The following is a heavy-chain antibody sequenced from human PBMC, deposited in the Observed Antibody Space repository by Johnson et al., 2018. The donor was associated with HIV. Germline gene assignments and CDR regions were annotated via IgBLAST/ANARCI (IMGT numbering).Heavy chain of an antibody. J-gene: IGHJ3*02. V-gene: IGHV3-30*03. CDR3: AREREIFGVVTEDAFDI. CDR2: ISYDGGNK. D-gene: IGHD3-3*01. Sequence: QVQLVESGGGVVQPGRSLRLSCAASGFIFSGFGLHWVRQAPGTGLEWVASISYDGGNKYYVDSVKGRFTISRDNAKNSLYLQMNSLRAEDTAVYYCAREREIFGVVTEDAFDIWGQGTMVTVSS. CDR1: GFIFSGFG.